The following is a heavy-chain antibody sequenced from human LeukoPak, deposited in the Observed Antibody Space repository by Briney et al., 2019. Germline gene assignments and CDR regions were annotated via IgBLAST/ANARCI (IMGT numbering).Heavy chain of an antibody. V-gene: IGHV3-7*01. CDR3: ARHLVYGSGSYNY. D-gene: IGHD3-10*01. J-gene: IGHJ4*02. CDR2: IKEVGGEQ. CDR1: GFIFRSYW. Sequence: GGSLRLSCAASGFIFRSYWMSWVRQAPGKGLEWVADIKEVGGEQNYVDSVKGRFTISRDNAKNSLYLQMSSLRAEDTAVYYCARHLVYGSGSYNYWGQGTLVTVSS.